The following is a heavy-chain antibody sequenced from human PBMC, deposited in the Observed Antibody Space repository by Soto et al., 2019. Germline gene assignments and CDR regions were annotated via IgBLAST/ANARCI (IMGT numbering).Heavy chain of an antibody. Sequence: QVQLVESGGGVVQPGRSLRLSCAASGLTFSSYAMHWVRQTPGKGLEWVALISYDGSNKYYADSVKGRFTISRDNSKNTLYLQMNSLRAEDTAVYYCASGSLRATADALFEYWGQGTLVTVSS. D-gene: IGHD1-1*01. J-gene: IGHJ4*02. CDR3: ASGSLRATADALFEY. CDR2: ISYDGSNK. V-gene: IGHV3-30-3*01. CDR1: GLTFSSYA.